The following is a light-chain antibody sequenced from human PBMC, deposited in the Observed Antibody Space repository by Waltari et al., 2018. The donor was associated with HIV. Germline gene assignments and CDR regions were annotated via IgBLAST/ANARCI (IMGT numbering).Light chain of an antibody. J-gene: IGLJ1*01. V-gene: IGLV2-14*01. CDR2: EVT. Sequence: SALTQPASVSGSPGQSITISCTGTSNDVGRYDYVSWYQHHPGKAPKLVLYEVTNRPSGITNRFSGAKSGNTASLTISGLQAEDEAEYYCSSYVVNSTPYVFGSGTKVTVL. CDR3: SSYVVNSTPYV. CDR1: SNDVGRYDY.